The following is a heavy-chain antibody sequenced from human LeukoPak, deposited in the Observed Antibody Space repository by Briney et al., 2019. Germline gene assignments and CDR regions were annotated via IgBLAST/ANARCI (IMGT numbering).Heavy chain of an antibody. CDR1: GGTFSSYA. V-gene: IGHV1-69*06. J-gene: IGHJ4*02. CDR3: ARPGGLLSFGEFQPLDF. Sequence: SVKVSCKASGGTFSSYAISWVRQAPGQGLEWMGGIIPIFGTANYAQKFQGRVTITAGKSTSTAYMELSSLRSEDTAVYYCARPGGLLSFGEFQPLDFWGQGTLVTVSS. D-gene: IGHD3-10*01. CDR2: IIPIFGTA.